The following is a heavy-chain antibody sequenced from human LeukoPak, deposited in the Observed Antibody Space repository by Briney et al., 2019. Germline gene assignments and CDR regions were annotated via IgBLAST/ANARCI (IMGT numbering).Heavy chain of an antibody. CDR2: ISWNSGSI. D-gene: IGHD6-19*01. CDR1: GSTFDDYA. Sequence: GGSLRLSCAASGSTFDDYAMHWVRQAPGKGLEWVSGISWNSGSIGYADSVKGRFTISRDNAKNSLYLQMNSLRAEDMALYYCAKDSGIAVAGPSYMDVWGKGTTVTVSS. J-gene: IGHJ6*03. CDR3: AKDSGIAVAGPSYMDV. V-gene: IGHV3-9*03.